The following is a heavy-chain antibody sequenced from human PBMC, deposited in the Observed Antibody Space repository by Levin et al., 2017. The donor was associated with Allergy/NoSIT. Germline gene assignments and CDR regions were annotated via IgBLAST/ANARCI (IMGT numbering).Heavy chain of an antibody. CDR1: GFTFSSYA. CDR2: ISYDGSNK. V-gene: IGHV3-30-3*01. Sequence: GGSLRLSCAASGFTFSSYAMHWVRQAPGKGLEWVAIISYDGSNKYYADSVKGRFTISRDNSKNTLYLQMNSLRAEDTAVYYCARDQWLFLVFTGFDPWGQGTLVTVSS. J-gene: IGHJ5*02. D-gene: IGHD3-22*01. CDR3: ARDQWLFLVFTGFDP.